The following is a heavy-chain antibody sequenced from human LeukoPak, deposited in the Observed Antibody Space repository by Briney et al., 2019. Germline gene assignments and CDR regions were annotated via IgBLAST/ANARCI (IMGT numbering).Heavy chain of an antibody. CDR1: GFTFSSYG. Sequence: GGSLRLSCAASGFTFSSYGMHWVRQAPGKGLEWVAVIWYGGSNKYYADSVKGRFTISRDNSKNTLYLQMNSLRAEDTAVYYCARGGYNYYYYMDVWGKGTTVTVSS. CDR2: IWYGGSNK. J-gene: IGHJ6*03. V-gene: IGHV3-33*08. D-gene: IGHD5-12*01. CDR3: ARGGYNYYYYMDV.